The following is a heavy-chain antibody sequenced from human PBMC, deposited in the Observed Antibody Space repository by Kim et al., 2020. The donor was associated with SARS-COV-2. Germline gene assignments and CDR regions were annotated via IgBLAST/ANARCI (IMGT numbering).Heavy chain of an antibody. Sequence: SETLSLTCAVSGGSISSSNWWSWVRQPPGKGLEWIGEIYHSGSTNYNPSLKSRVTISVDKSKNQFSLKLSSVTAADTAVYYCARVGAVAGHPVAFDYWGQGTLVTVSS. D-gene: IGHD6-19*01. CDR3: ARVGAVAGHPVAFDY. V-gene: IGHV4-4*02. CDR1: GGSISSSNW. CDR2: IYHSGST. J-gene: IGHJ4*02.